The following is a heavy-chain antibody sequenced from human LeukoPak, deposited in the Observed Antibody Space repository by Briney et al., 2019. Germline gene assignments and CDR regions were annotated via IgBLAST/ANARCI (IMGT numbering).Heavy chain of an antibody. CDR2: IHYSGST. CDR1: GGSISRYY. D-gene: IGHD6-13*01. Sequence: PSETLSLTCTVSGGSISRYYWSWIRQPPGKGLEWIGYIHYSGSTNYNPSLKSRVTISVDTSKNQFSLKLSSVTAADTAVYYCARESYSSSWCFDYWGQGTLVTVSS. CDR3: ARESYSSSWCFDY. V-gene: IGHV4-59*12. J-gene: IGHJ4*02.